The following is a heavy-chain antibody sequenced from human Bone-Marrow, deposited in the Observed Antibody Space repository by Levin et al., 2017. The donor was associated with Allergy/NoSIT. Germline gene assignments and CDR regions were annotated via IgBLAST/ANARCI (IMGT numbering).Heavy chain of an antibody. Sequence: GGSLRLSCAVSGFTFDDYAMHWVRHAPGKGLEWVSGIGGDSGSIGYADSVKGRFTISRDNAKNSLFLQMNSLRPEDTALYYCEKDRDDFWSDSAWGAFELWGQGTMVTVSS. V-gene: IGHV3-9*01. J-gene: IGHJ3*01. D-gene: IGHD3-3*01. CDR3: EKDRDDFWSDSAWGAFEL. CDR1: GFTFDDYA. CDR2: IGGDSGSI.